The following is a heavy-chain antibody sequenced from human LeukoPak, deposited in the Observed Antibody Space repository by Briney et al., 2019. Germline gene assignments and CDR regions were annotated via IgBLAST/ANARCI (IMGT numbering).Heavy chain of an antibody. Sequence: GGSLRLSCAASGFTFSSYSMNWVRKAPGKGLEWVANIKQDGSEKYYVDSVKGRFTISRNNAKNSLYLQMNSLRAEDTAVYYCARDGAKAGAFDIWGQGTMVTVSS. J-gene: IGHJ3*02. V-gene: IGHV3-7*01. CDR3: ARDGAKAGAFDI. CDR1: GFTFSSYS. D-gene: IGHD3-16*01. CDR2: IKQDGSEK.